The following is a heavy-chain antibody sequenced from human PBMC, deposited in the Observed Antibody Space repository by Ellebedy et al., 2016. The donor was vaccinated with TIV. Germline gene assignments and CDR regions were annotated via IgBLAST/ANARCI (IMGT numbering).Heavy chain of an antibody. CDR1: GYTFTDYY. D-gene: IGHD4-17*01. Sequence: AASVKVSCKASGYTFTDYYIHWVRQAPGQGLEWMGWINPNSGGTNYAQKFQGWVTMTRDTSISTAHMELNRLRSDDTALNYCARDGAVTTVFDYWGQGTLVTVSS. CDR3: ARDGAVTTVFDY. V-gene: IGHV1-2*04. CDR2: INPNSGGT. J-gene: IGHJ4*02.